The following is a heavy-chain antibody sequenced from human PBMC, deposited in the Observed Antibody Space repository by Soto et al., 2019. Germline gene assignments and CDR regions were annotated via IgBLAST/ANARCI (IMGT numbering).Heavy chain of an antibody. J-gene: IGHJ4*02. CDR1: GYAFTTYG. CDR2: ISAHNGNT. CDR3: ATGRYGDY. D-gene: IGHD1-1*01. V-gene: IGHV1-18*01. Sequence: QVHLVQSGAEVKKPGASVKVSCKGSGYAFTTYGITWVRQAPGQGLEWMGWISAHNGNTNYAQKLQGRVTVTRDTSTGTACMELRSLSSDDTAVYYCATGRYGDYWGQGSLVTVSP.